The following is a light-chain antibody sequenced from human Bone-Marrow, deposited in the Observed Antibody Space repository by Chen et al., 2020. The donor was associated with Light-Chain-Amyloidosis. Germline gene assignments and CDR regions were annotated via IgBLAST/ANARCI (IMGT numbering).Light chain of an antibody. CDR1: NIGSTS. Sequence: SYVLTPPSSVSVAPGQTATIACGGNNIGSTSVHWYQQPPGQAPLLVVYDDSDRPSGIPERLSGSNSGNTATLTISRVEAGDEADYSCQVWDRSSDRPVFGGGTKLTVL. CDR2: DDS. V-gene: IGLV3-21*02. J-gene: IGLJ3*02. CDR3: QVWDRSSDRPV.